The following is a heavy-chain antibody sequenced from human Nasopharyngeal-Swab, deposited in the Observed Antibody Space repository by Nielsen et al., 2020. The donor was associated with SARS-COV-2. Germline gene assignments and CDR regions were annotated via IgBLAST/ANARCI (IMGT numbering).Heavy chain of an antibody. CDR3: ARANRGSGYYYYYYGMDV. J-gene: IGHJ6*02. D-gene: IGHD3-22*01. V-gene: IGHV3-13*01. Sequence: GESLKISCAASGFTFSSYDMHWVRQATGKGLEWVSAIGTAGDTYYPGSVKGRFTISRENAKNSLYLQMNSLRDGDTAVYYCARANRGSGYYYYYYGMDVWGQGTTVTVSS. CDR2: IGTAGDT. CDR1: GFTFSSYD.